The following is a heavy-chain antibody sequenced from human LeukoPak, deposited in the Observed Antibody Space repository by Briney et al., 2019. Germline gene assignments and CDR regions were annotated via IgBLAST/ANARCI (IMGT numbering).Heavy chain of an antibody. CDR3: ARDSGSYMSGAFDI. J-gene: IGHJ3*02. CDR2: ISAYNGNT. Sequence: ASVKVSCKASGYTFTSYYMHWVRQAPGQGLEWMGWISAYNGNTNYAQKLQGRVTMTTDTSTSTAYMELRSLRSDDTAVYYCARDSGSYMSGAFDIWGQGTMVTVSS. V-gene: IGHV1-18*04. D-gene: IGHD1-26*01. CDR1: GYTFTSYY.